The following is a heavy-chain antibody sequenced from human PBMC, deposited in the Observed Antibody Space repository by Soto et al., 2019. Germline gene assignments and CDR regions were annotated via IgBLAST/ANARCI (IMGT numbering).Heavy chain of an antibody. CDR3: AREGSGWPFDY. Sequence: SETLSLTCTVSGGSISSYYWSWIRQPPGKGLEWFGFIYYSGSTNYNPSLKSRVTISVDTSKNQFSLKLSSVTAADTAVYYCAREGSGWPFDYWGQGTLVTVSS. CDR1: GGSISSYY. CDR2: IYYSGST. D-gene: IGHD6-19*01. J-gene: IGHJ4*02. V-gene: IGHV4-59*12.